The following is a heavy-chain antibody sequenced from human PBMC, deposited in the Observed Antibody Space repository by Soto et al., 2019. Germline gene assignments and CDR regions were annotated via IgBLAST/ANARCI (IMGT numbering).Heavy chain of an antibody. J-gene: IGHJ4*02. D-gene: IGHD6-6*01. CDR1: GFTFDDYA. CDR2: ISWNSGSI. Sequence: GGSLRLSCAASGFTFDDYAMHWVRQAPGKGLEWVSGISWNSGSIGYADSVKGRFTISRDNAKNSLYLQMNSLRAEDTALYYCAKDTYSSSFAYYFDYWGQGTLVTVSS. CDR3: AKDTYSSSFAYYFDY. V-gene: IGHV3-9*01.